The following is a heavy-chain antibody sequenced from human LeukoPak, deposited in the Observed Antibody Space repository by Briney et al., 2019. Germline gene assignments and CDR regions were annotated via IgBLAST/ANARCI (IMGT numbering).Heavy chain of an antibody. D-gene: IGHD5-24*01. V-gene: IGHV3-74*01. Sequence: GGSLRLSCAAFGFTFSSYWMHWVRQAPGKGLVWVSRINGDGSSTSYADSVKGRFTISRDNAKNTLYLQMNSLRAEDTAVYYCARARDGYNSSRAGDYWGQGTLVAVSS. CDR3: ARARDGYNSSRAGDY. CDR1: GFTFSSYW. CDR2: INGDGSST. J-gene: IGHJ4*02.